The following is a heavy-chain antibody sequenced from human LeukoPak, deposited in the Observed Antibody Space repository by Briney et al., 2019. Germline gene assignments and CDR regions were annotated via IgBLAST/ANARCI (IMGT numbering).Heavy chain of an antibody. Sequence: SETLSLTCTVSIDSTKNYYWSWIRQPPGKGLEWIGYIYYSGSTNYNPSLKSRVTISVDTSKNQFSLKLSYVTAADTAVYYCARGYSSSWYPDYWGQGTLVTVSS. D-gene: IGHD6-13*01. CDR1: IDSTKNYY. CDR2: IYYSGST. CDR3: ARGYSSSWYPDY. V-gene: IGHV4-59*01. J-gene: IGHJ4*02.